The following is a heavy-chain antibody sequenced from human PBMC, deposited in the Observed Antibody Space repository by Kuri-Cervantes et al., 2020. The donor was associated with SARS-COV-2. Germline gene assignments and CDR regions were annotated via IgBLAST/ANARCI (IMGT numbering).Heavy chain of an antibody. D-gene: IGHD7-27*01. J-gene: IGHJ4*02. CDR1: GGSISSGGYS. CDR3: ANTLVWGVDY. CDR2: IYYSGST. V-gene: IGHV4-30-2*03. Sequence: SETLSLTCAVSGGSISSGGYSWSWIRQPPGKGLEWIGSIYYSGSTYYNPSLKSRVTISVDTSKNQFSLKLSSVTAADTAVYYCANTLVWGVDYWGQGTLVTVSS.